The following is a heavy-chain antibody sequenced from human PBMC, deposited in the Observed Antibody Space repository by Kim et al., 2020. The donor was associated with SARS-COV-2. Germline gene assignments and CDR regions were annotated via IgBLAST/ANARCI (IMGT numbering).Heavy chain of an antibody. D-gene: IGHD5-12*01. Sequence: SETLSLTCAVYGGSFSGYYWSWIRQPPGKGLEWIGEINHSGSTNYNPSLKSRVTISLDTSKNQFSLKLSSVTAADTAVYYCARALVETRWLQNGGGIDYWGQGTLVTVSS. J-gene: IGHJ4*02. V-gene: IGHV4-34*01. CDR1: GGSFSGYY. CDR3: ARALVETRWLQNGGGIDY. CDR2: INHSGST.